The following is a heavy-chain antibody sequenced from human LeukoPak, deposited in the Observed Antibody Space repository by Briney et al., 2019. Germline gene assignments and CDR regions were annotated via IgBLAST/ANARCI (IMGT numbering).Heavy chain of an antibody. Sequence: QPGGSLRLSCAASGFTFSSYEMNWVRQAPGKGLEWVSYISSSGSTIYYADSVKGRFTISRDNAKNSLYLQMNSLRAEDTAVYYCAGAYDSSGYYSLRDFDYWGQGTLVTVSS. CDR2: ISSSGSTI. J-gene: IGHJ4*02. V-gene: IGHV3-48*03. CDR3: AGAYDSSGYYSLRDFDY. CDR1: GFTFSSYE. D-gene: IGHD3-22*01.